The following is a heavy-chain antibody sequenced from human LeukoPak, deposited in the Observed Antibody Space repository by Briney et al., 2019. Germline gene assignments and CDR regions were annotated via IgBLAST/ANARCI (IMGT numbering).Heavy chain of an antibody. CDR3: ARDFHQYCSSTSCPPDY. J-gene: IGHJ4*02. V-gene: IGHV1-18*01. CDR2: ISAYNGNT. D-gene: IGHD2-2*01. CDR1: GYTFTSYG. Sequence: GASVKVSCKASGYTFTSYGISWVRQAPGQGLEWMGWISAYNGNTNYAQKLQGRVTMTTDTSTSTAYMELRSLRSDDTAVYYCARDFHQYCSSTSCPPDYWGQGTLVTVSS.